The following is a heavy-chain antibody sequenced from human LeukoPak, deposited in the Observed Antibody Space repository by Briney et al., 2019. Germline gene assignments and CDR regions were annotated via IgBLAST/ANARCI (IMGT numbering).Heavy chain of an antibody. CDR3: ARDPVIAVAGRRGGYFDY. CDR1: GFTFSNSA. V-gene: IGHV1-58*02. J-gene: IGHJ4*02. CDR2: IVVGSGNT. Sequence: SVKVSCKASGFTFSNSAMQWVRQARGQRLEWIGWIVVGSGNTNYAQKFQERVTITRDMSTSTAYMELSSLRSEDTAVYYCARDPVIAVAGRRGGYFDYWGQGTLVTVSS. D-gene: IGHD6-19*01.